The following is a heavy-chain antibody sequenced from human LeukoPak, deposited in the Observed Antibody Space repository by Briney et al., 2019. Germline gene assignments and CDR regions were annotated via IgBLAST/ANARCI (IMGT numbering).Heavy chain of an antibody. Sequence: PGGSLRLSCAASGFTFDRYTMYWVRQPPGQGLEWVAHITRDGSGTYYADSVKGRFTISRDNSKKSLYLQMNSLRIEDTALYYCAKDWAMIREDYYMDVWGKGTTVTVSS. CDR1: GFTFDRYT. CDR2: ITRDGSGT. J-gene: IGHJ6*03. D-gene: IGHD3-10*01. CDR3: AKDWAMIREDYYMDV. V-gene: IGHV3-43*01.